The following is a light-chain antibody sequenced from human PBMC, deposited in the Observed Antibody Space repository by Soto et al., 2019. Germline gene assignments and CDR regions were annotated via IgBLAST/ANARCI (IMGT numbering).Light chain of an antibody. Sequence: QSVLTQPPSVSAAPGQKVTISCSGSSSNIGNNYVCWYRQLPGTAPKLLIYDNNKRPSGIPDRFSGSKSGTSATLGITGLQTGDEADYYCGTLDSSLSAVVFGGGTKLTVL. CDR1: SSNIGNNY. CDR2: DNN. J-gene: IGLJ2*01. V-gene: IGLV1-51*01. CDR3: GTLDSSLSAVV.